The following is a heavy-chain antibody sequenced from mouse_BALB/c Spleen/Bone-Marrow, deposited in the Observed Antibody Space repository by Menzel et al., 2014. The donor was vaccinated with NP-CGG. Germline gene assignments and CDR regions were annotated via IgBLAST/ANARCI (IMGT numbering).Heavy chain of an antibody. CDR2: IGTYYGDA. CDR1: GYTFTDYA. J-gene: IGHJ3*01. Sequence: QVQLKESGAELVRPGVSVKISCKGSGYTFTDYAMHWVKQSHAKSLEWIGVIGTYYGDATYNQKFKTKATMTVDKSSSTAYMELARLTSGDSALYYCARGSPWFAFWGQGTLVTVSA. CDR3: ARGSPWFAF. V-gene: IGHV1S137*01.